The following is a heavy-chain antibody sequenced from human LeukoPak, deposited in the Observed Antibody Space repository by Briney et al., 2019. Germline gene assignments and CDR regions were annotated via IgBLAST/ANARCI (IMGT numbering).Heavy chain of an antibody. CDR1: VYTFTSYD. D-gene: IGHD2-2*01. V-gene: IGHV1-8*01. Sequence: GASVKVSCKASVYTFTSYDINWVRQATGQGLEWMGWMNPNSGNTGYAQKFQGRVTMTRNTSISTAYMELSSLRSEDTAVYYCARAASMVVPAASFDPWGQGTLVTVSS. CDR2: MNPNSGNT. CDR3: ARAASMVVPAASFDP. J-gene: IGHJ5*02.